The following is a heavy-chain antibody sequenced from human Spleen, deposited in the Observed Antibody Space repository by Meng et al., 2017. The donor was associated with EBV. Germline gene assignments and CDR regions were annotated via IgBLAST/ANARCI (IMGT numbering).Heavy chain of an antibody. CDR3: ARFTSMVRGAFDP. CDR1: GVFISSNNW. V-gene: IGHV4-4*02. CDR2: IYHGGIA. D-gene: IGHD3-10*01. J-gene: IGHJ5*02. Sequence: QVRREGAGPGLCKPSGTRSLTFAVSGVFISSNNWWSWVRQPPGKGLEWIGEIYHGGIAYYNPSLKSRVTISVDKSKNQFSLNLTSVTAADTAVYYCARFTSMVRGAFDPWGQGTLVTVSS.